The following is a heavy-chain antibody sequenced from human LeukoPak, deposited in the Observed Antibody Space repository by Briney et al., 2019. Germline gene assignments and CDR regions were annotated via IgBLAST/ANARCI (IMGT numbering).Heavy chain of an antibody. CDR3: ASPYSSSGYDAFDI. Sequence: RGESLKISCKGSGYSFTSYWISWVRQMPGKGLEWMGRIDPSDSYTNYSPSFQGHVTISADKSISTAYLQWSSLKASDTAMYYCASPYSSSGYDAFDIWGQGTMVTVSS. CDR2: IDPSDSYT. V-gene: IGHV5-10-1*01. D-gene: IGHD6-13*01. CDR1: GYSFTSYW. J-gene: IGHJ3*02.